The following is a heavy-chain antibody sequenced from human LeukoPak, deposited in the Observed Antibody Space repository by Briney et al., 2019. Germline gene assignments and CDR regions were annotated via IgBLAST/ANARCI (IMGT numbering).Heavy chain of an antibody. Sequence: ASVKVSCKASGYTFTSYYMHWVRQAPGQGLEWMGIINPSGGSTSYAQKSQGRVTMTRDTSTSTVYMELSSLRSEDTAVYYCARELTDDPLSPWGQGTMVTVSS. CDR2: INPSGGST. CDR1: GYTFTSYY. J-gene: IGHJ3*01. V-gene: IGHV1-46*01. CDR3: ARELTDDPLSP.